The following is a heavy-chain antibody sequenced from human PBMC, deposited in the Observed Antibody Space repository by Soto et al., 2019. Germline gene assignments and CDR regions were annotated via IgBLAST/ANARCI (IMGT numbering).Heavy chain of an antibody. V-gene: IGHV1-18*04. Sequence: QVQLVQSGTEVKKPGASVKVSCKASGYTFTSYAISWVRHAPGQGLEWMGWISTYNVNTNYAQNLQGRVTMTTEISTNTAYMELRSLRSDVTAVYYCARVVGGIPVAGSWNWFDPWGQGTLVTVSS. D-gene: IGHD6-19*01. CDR2: ISTYNVNT. CDR1: GYTFTSYA. J-gene: IGHJ5*02. CDR3: ARVVGGIPVAGSWNWFDP.